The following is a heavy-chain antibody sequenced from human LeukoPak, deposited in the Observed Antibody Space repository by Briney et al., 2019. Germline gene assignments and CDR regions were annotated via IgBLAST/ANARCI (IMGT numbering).Heavy chain of an antibody. CDR3: ARACAYQPPEWLDP. CDR2: IYTSGST. J-gene: IGHJ5*02. Sequence: SETLSLTCTVSGGSISSYYWSWIRQPAGKGLEWIGRIYTSGSTNYNPSLKSRVTMSVDTSKNQFSLKLSSVTAADTAVYYCARACAYQPPEWLDPWGQGTLVTVSS. CDR1: GGSISSYY. D-gene: IGHD2-2*01. V-gene: IGHV4-4*07.